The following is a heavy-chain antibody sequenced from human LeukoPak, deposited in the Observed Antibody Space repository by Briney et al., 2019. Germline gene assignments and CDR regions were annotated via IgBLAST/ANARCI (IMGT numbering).Heavy chain of an antibody. CDR3: ARYRGGYCGGDCAYWLGYFDY. CDR1: GFTFSSYG. V-gene: IGHV3-30*03. J-gene: IGHJ4*02. CDR2: ISYDGSNK. Sequence: GGSLRLSCAASGFTFSSYGMHWVRQAPGKGLEWVAVISYDGSNKYYADSVKGRFTISRDNSKNTLYLQMNSLRAEDTAVYYCARYRGGYCGGDCAYWLGYFDYWGQGTLVTVSS. D-gene: IGHD2-21*02.